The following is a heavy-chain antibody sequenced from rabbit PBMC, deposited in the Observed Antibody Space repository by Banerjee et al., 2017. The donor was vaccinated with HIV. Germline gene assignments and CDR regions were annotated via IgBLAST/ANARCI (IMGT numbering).Heavy chain of an antibody. CDR2: IYAGSSGST. D-gene: IGHD6-1*01. J-gene: IGHJ4*01. CDR1: GFDFSSNA. V-gene: IGHV1S40*01. Sequence: QSLEESGGDLVKPEGSLTLTCTASGFDFSSNAMCWVRQAPGKGLEWIACIYAGSSGSTWYASWAKGRFTISKTSSTTVTLQMTSLTDADTATYFCGRDRGVGYDLNLWGPGTLVTVS. CDR3: GRDRGVGYDLNL.